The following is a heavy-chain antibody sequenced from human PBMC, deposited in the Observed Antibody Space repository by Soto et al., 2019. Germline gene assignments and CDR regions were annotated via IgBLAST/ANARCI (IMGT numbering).Heavy chain of an antibody. CDR3: AREQRGVVVAPAALPSPLDY. CDR1: GYTFTSYD. D-gene: IGHD2-2*01. Sequence: ALVKVSCKASGYTFTSYDINWVRQATGQGLEWMGWMNPNSGNTAYAQKFQGRVTMTRNTSISTAYMELSGLRSEDTAVYYCAREQRGVVVAPAALPSPLDYWGQGTLVTVAS. V-gene: IGHV1-8*01. CDR2: MNPNSGNT. J-gene: IGHJ4*02.